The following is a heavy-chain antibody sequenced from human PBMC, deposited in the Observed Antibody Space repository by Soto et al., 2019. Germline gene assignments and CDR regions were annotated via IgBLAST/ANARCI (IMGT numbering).Heavy chain of an antibody. Sequence: SETLSLTCPVSGGSLSSGDYYWSWIRQPPGKGLEWIGYIYYSGSTYYNPSLKSRVTISVDTSKNQFSLKLSSVTAADTAVYYCASEVVVPGYYYYGMDVWGQGTTVTVSS. J-gene: IGHJ6*02. CDR3: ASEVVVPGYYYYGMDV. CDR2: IYYSGST. D-gene: IGHD2-2*01. V-gene: IGHV4-30-4*01. CDR1: GGSLSSGDYY.